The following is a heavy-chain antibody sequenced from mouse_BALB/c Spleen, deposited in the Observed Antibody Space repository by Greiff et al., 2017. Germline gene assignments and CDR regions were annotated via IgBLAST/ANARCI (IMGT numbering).Heavy chain of an antibody. CDR3: ARREESIFFAY. CDR2: ISSGGSYT. V-gene: IGHV5-9-3*01. J-gene: IGHJ3*01. Sequence: EVQVVESGGGLVKPGGSLKLSCAASGFTFSSYAMSWVRQTPEKRLEWVATISSGGSYTYYPDSVKGRFTISRDNAKNTLYLQMSSLRSEDTAMYYCARREESIFFAYWGQGTLVTVSA. CDR1: GFTFSSYA.